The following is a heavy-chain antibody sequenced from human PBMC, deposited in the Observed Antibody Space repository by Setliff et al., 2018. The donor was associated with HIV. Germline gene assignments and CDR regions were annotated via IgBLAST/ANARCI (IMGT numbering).Heavy chain of an antibody. D-gene: IGHD6-19*01. CDR3: AVPSQDSNGWSPFDY. V-gene: IGHV3-7*01. Sequence: QPGGSLRLSCAASGFTFSGFWMSWVRQAPGKGLEWVGNIEQDGSENYYVDSVKGRFSISRDNANYSLYLHMDSLRVEDTAIYYCAVPSQDSNGWSPFDYWGQGTLVTVSS. CDR2: IEQDGSEN. CDR1: GFTFSGFW. J-gene: IGHJ4*02.